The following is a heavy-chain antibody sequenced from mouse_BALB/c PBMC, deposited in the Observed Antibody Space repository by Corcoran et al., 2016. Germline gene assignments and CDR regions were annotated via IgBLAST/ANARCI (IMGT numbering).Heavy chain of an antibody. CDR3: ARRGSSYAMDY. D-gene: IGHD1-1*01. V-gene: IGHV9-3-1*01. CDR1: GYTFTNYG. J-gene: IGHJ4*01. Sequence: QIQLVQSGPELKKPGETVKISCKASGYTFTNYGMNWVKQAPGKGLKWMGWINTYTGEPTYVDDFKGRFAFSLETSASTAYLQINNLKNEDTATYFCARRGSSYAMDYWGQGTSVTVSS. CDR2: INTYTGEP.